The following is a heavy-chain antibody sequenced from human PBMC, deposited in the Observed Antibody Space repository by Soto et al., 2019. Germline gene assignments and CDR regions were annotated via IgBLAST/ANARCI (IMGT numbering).Heavy chain of an antibody. CDR1: GGSISSYY. J-gene: IGHJ4*02. CDR3: AREAYSGYGLRGYFDY. Sequence: SETLSLTCTVSGGSISSYYWSWIRQPPGKGLEWIGYIYYSGSTNYNPSLKSRVTISVDTSKNQFSLKLSSVTAADTAVYYCAREAYSGYGLRGYFDYWGQGTLVTVSS. D-gene: IGHD5-12*01. CDR2: IYYSGST. V-gene: IGHV4-59*01.